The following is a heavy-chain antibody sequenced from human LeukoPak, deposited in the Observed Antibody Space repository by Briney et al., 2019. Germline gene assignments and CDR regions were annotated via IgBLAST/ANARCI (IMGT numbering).Heavy chain of an antibody. CDR2: INSDGSDT. J-gene: IGHJ3*02. CDR3: ARGGYHRGFDI. D-gene: IGHD2-15*01. CDR1: GFTFNSYW. V-gene: IGHV3-74*01. Sequence: GGSLRLSCAASGFTFNSYWFHWVRRAPGKGLVWVSRINSDGSDTIYADSVKGRFTISRDNAKSTVYLQMNSLKAEDTAVYYCARGGYHRGFDIWGQGTMVTVSS.